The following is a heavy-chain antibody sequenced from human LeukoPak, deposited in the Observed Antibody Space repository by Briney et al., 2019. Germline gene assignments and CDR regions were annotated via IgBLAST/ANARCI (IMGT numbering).Heavy chain of an antibody. CDR2: INPNSGGT. Sequence: EASVKVSCKASGYTFTSYYMHWVRQAPGQGLEWMGWINPNSGGTNYAQKFQGRVTMTRDTSISTAYMELSRLRSDDTAVYYCARDQAPRVLGSFDPWGQGTLVTVSS. CDR3: ARDQAPRVLGSFDP. D-gene: IGHD3-3*02. V-gene: IGHV1-2*02. CDR1: GYTFTSYY. J-gene: IGHJ5*02.